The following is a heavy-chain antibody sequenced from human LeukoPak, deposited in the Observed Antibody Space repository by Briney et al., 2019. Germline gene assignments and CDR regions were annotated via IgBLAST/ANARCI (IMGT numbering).Heavy chain of an antibody. V-gene: IGHV3-7*01. J-gene: IGHJ4*02. CDR3: ARRDHGDYGEEY. D-gene: IGHD4-17*01. CDR2: IKQDGSEK. Sequence: GGSLRLSCAASGFTFSSYEMNWVRQAPGKGLEWVANIKQDGSEKYYVDSVKGRFTISRDKAKNSLSLQINRLRAEDTAVYYCARRDHGDYGEEYWGQGTLVTVSS. CDR1: GFTFSSYE.